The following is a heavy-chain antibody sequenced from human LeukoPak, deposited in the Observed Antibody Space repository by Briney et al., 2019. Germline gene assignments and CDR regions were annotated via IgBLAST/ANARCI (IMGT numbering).Heavy chain of an antibody. CDR3: VRDQFFSFDY. CDR1: GFTFSSYA. D-gene: IGHD3-3*01. Sequence: HPGGSLRLSCAASGFTFSSYAMSWVRQAPGKGLEWVSYISGTSSLIYYADSVKGRFTISRDNAKNSLYLQMNSLRDEDTAVYYCVRDQFFSFDYWGQGTLVTVSS. CDR2: ISGTSSLI. J-gene: IGHJ4*02. V-gene: IGHV3-48*02.